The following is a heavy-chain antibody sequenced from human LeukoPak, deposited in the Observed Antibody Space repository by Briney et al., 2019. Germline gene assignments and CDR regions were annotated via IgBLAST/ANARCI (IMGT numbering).Heavy chain of an antibody. J-gene: IGHJ4*02. Sequence: GASVKVSCKASGYTFTSYGISWVRQAPGQGLEWMGWINPNSGGTNYAQKFQGRVTMTRDTSISTAYMELSRLRSDDTAVYYCARDEGFYSTSSFYYFDYWGQGTLVTVSS. V-gene: IGHV1-2*02. CDR3: ARDEGFYSTSSFYYFDY. CDR1: GYTFTSYG. CDR2: INPNSGGT. D-gene: IGHD6-6*01.